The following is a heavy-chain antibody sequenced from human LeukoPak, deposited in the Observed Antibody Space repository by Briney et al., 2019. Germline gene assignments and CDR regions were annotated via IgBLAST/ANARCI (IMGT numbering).Heavy chain of an antibody. CDR1: GGSFSGYY. Sequence: SETLSLTCAVYGGSFSGYYWSWIRQPPGKGLEWIGEINHSGSTNYNPSLKSRVTISVDTSKNQFSLKLSSVTAADTAVYYCARLGYSGYDPLDYWGQGTLVIVSS. V-gene: IGHV4-34*01. J-gene: IGHJ4*02. D-gene: IGHD5-12*01. CDR3: ARLGYSGYDPLDY. CDR2: INHSGST.